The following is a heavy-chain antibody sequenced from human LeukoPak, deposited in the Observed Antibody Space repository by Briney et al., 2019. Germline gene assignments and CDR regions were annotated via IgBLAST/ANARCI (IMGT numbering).Heavy chain of an antibody. Sequence: EASVKVSCKASGYTFTIYGISWVRQAPGQGLEWMGWISAYNGNTNYAQKLQGRVTMTTDTSTSTAYMELRSLRSDDTAVYYCARDGDSSGYRNAFDIWGQGTMVTVSS. V-gene: IGHV1-18*01. CDR3: ARDGDSSGYRNAFDI. CDR2: ISAYNGNT. J-gene: IGHJ3*02. D-gene: IGHD3-22*01. CDR1: GYTFTIYG.